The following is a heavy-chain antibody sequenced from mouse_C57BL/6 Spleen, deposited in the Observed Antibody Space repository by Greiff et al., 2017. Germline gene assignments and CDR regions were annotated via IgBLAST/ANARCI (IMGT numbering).Heavy chain of an antibody. V-gene: IGHV1-61*01. J-gene: IGHJ4*01. CDR2: IYPSDSET. D-gene: IGHD2-14*01. CDR3: ARLEYEDYYAMDY. Sequence: VQLQQPGAELVRPGSSVKLSCKASGYTFTSYWMDWVKQRPGQGLEWIGNIYPSDSETHYNQKFKDKATLTVDNSSSTAYMQLSSLTSEDSAVYYCARLEYEDYYAMDYWGQGTSVTVSS. CDR1: GYTFTSYW.